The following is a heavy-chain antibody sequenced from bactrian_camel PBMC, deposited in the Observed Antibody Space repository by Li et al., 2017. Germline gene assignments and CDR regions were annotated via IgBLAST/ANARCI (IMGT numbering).Heavy chain of an antibody. V-gene: IGHV3S1*01. Sequence: HVQLVESGGGLVQPGGSLRLSCAASGFTLSSYRTYWVRQAPGKGLEWDSGINSGGTSTYYRDSVKGRFTASRDNAKNTLYLQMNSLKIEDTAVYYCATEEASRAEFGYWGQGTQVTVS. CDR2: INSGGTST. J-gene: IGHJ6*01. CDR3: ATEEASRAEFGY. CDR1: GFTLSSYR.